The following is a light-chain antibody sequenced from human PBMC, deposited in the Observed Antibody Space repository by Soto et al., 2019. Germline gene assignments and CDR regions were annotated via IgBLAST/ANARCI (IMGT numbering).Light chain of an antibody. CDR2: NND. J-gene: IGLJ2*01. V-gene: IGLV1-40*01. CDR1: SSNIGAGYA. CDR3: QSYDDGLSGSV. Sequence: QSVLTQPPSVSGAPGQRVTISCTGTSSNIGAGYAVHWYQQRPGTAPKLLIYNNDNRPSGVPDRISASNSGTSASLAITGLQAEDEAHYYCQSYDDGLSGSVFGGGTKLTVL.